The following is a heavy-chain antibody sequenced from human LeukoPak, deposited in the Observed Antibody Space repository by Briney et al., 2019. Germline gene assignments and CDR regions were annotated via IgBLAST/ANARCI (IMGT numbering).Heavy chain of an antibody. V-gene: IGHV3-7*01. D-gene: IGHD6-19*01. Sequence: GGSLRLSCAASASTFSGNWMHWVGQAPGKGLEWVASIDQHGRDKYFLDSVKGRFTISRDNSKRSLYLQMNSLRAEDTAVYYCVRGSGWFFDFWGQGSLVTVSS. CDR2: IDQHGRDK. CDR1: ASTFSGNW. J-gene: IGHJ4*02. CDR3: VRGSGWFFDF.